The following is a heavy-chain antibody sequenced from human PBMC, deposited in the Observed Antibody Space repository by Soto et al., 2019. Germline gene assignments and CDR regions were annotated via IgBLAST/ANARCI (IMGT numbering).Heavy chain of an antibody. V-gene: IGHV1-3*01. Sequence: GASVKVSCKASGYTFTSYAMHWVRQAPGQRLEWMGWINAGNGNTKYSQKFQGRVTISVDTSKNQFSLKLSSVTAADTAVYYCARGRVRLRGWFDPWGQGTLVTVSS. CDR3: ARGRVRLRGWFDP. CDR2: INAGNGNT. J-gene: IGHJ5*02. CDR1: GYTFTSYA. D-gene: IGHD1-1*01.